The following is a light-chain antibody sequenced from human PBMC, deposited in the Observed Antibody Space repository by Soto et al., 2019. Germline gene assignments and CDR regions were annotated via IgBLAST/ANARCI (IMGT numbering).Light chain of an antibody. CDR2: AAS. Sequence: DIQMTQSPSSLSASVGDRVTITCRASQSISSYLNWYQQKPGKAPKLLIYAASSLQSGVPSRFSVSGSCTDFTLTISSLQPEDFATYYCQQSYSTPRTVGQGTKVEIK. CDR3: QQSYSTPRT. J-gene: IGKJ1*01. CDR1: QSISSY. V-gene: IGKV1-39*01.